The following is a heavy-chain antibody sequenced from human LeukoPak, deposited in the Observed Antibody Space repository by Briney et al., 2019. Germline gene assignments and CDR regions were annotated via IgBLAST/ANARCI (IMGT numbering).Heavy chain of an antibody. J-gene: IGHJ5*02. CDR2: INHSGST. CDR3: ARGSYPPHIDIVVVPAAAPAGFDP. CDR1: GGSFSGYY. V-gene: IGHV4-34*01. D-gene: IGHD2-2*01. Sequence: SETLSLTCAVYGGSFSGYYWSWIRQPPGKGLEWIGEINHSGSTNYNPSLKSRVTISVDTSKNQFSLKLSSVTAADTAVYYCARGSYPPHIDIVVVPAAAPAGFDPWGQGTLVTVSS.